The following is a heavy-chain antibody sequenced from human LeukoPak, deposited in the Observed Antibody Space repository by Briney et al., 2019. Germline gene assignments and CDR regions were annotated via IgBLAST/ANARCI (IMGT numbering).Heavy chain of an antibody. CDR2: IIPIFGTA. Sequence: SVKVSCKASGGTFSSYAISWVRQAPGQGLEWMGGIIPIFGTANYAQKFQGRVTITADESTSTAYMELSSLRSEDTVVYYCARDRYCSGGSCYPSWGQGTLVTVSS. CDR3: ARDRYCSGGSCYPS. V-gene: IGHV1-69*13. D-gene: IGHD2-15*01. CDR1: GGTFSSYA. J-gene: IGHJ4*02.